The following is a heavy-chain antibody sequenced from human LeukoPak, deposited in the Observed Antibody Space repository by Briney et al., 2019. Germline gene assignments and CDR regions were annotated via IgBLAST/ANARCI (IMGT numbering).Heavy chain of an antibody. CDR2: INPNSGGT. Sequence: ASVKVSCKASGYTFTGYYMHWVRQAPGQGLEWMGWINPNSGGTNYAQKFQGRVTMTRDTSISTAYMELSRLRSDDTAVYYCARGDILTGYYIWFDPWGQGTLVTVSS. D-gene: IGHD3-9*01. V-gene: IGHV1-2*02. CDR1: GYTFTGYY. J-gene: IGHJ5*02. CDR3: ARGDILTGYYIWFDP.